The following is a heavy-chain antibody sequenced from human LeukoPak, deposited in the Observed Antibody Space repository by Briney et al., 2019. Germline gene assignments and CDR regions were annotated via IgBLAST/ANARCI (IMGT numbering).Heavy chain of an antibody. CDR3: ARGASGIQTWFFDP. CDR1: GFTFSSYW. CDR2: IKQDGSEK. D-gene: IGHD5-18*01. V-gene: IGHV3-7*01. Sequence: GGSLRLSCAASGFTFSSYWMSWVRQAPGKGLEWVANIKQDGSEKYYVDSVKGRFTISRDNAKKSLYLEMNSLRAEDTAVYYCARGASGIQTWFFDPWGQGTLVTVSS. J-gene: IGHJ5*02.